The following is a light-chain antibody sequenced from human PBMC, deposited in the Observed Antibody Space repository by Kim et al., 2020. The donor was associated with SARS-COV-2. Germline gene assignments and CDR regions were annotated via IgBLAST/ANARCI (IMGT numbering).Light chain of an antibody. J-gene: IGKJ4*01. CDR3: QQYDILPLT. Sequence: SASVGDRVTITCQASQDINNYLNWYQQKPRKAPKVLIHDGSNLETGVPSRFSGSGSGTDFTFTISSLQPEDIGTYYCQQYDILPLTFGGGTKVEI. CDR1: QDINNY. CDR2: DGS. V-gene: IGKV1-33*01.